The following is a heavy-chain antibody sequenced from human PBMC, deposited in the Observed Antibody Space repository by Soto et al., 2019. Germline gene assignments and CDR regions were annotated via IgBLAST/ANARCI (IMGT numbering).Heavy chain of an antibody. D-gene: IGHD3-22*01. V-gene: IGHV3-53*01. CDR3: ARGLKIRHDALDL. Sequence: GGSLRLSCAPSGFTVSNNYMNWVRQAPGKGLEWVASIYSDASTYNADYVKGRFTISRDNSKNTLYLQMDSLRAEDTAVYYCARGLKIRHDALDLWGPGTMVTVSS. CDR1: GFTVSNNY. J-gene: IGHJ3*01. CDR2: IYSDAST.